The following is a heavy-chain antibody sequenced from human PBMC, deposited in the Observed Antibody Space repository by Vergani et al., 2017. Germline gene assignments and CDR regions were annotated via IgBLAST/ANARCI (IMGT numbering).Heavy chain of an antibody. D-gene: IGHD2-2*01. V-gene: IGHV3-23*04. CDR2: ISGSGGST. CDR3: AKGGRIVVVPAASY. Sequence: EVQLVESGGGLVQPGRSLRLSCAASGFTFDDYAMHWVRQAPGKGLEWVSGISGSGGSTYYADSVKGRFTISSDNSKNTLYLQMNSLRAEDTSVYSCAKGGRIVVVPAASYWGQGTLVTVSS. J-gene: IGHJ4*02. CDR1: GFTFDDYA.